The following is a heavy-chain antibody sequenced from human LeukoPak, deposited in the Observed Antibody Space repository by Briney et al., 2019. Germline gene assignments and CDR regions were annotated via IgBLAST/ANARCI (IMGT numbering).Heavy chain of an antibody. CDR1: GGSISSGGYY. Sequence: SQTLSLTCTVSGGSISSGGYYWSWIRQHPGTGLEWIGYIYYSGSTYYNPSLKSRVTISVDTSKNQFSLKLSSVTAADTAVYYCARGRIAVAGNDYWGQGTLVTVSS. CDR3: ARGRIAVAGNDY. J-gene: IGHJ4*02. D-gene: IGHD6-19*01. V-gene: IGHV4-31*03. CDR2: IYYSGST.